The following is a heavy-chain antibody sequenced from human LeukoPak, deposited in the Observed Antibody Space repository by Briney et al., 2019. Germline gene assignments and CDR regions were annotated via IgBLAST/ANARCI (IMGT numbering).Heavy chain of an antibody. V-gene: IGHV3-53*01. D-gene: IGHD3-10*01. J-gene: IGHJ6*02. Sequence: GGSLRLSCAVSGFTVSSNYMSWVRQAPGKGLEWVSVIYSGGDTYYADSVKGRFTISRDNSKNTLYLQMNSLRAEDTAGYYCASGRGRASDYYYGMDVWGQGATVTVSS. CDR1: GFTVSSNY. CDR2: IYSGGDT. CDR3: ASGRGRASDYYYGMDV.